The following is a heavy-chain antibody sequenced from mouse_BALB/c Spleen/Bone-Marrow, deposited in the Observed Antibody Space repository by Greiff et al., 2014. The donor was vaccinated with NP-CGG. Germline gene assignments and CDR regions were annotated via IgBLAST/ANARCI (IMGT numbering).Heavy chain of an antibody. J-gene: IGHJ1*01. D-gene: IGHD1-1*01. CDR3: ARRGLDYYGSSYWYFDV. CDR1: CHSITSGYC. Sequence: VQLKESGPDLGKPSQSLSLTCTVTCHSITSGYCWDWVPQFPGKKMEWMGYIHYSGSTNYNPSLKSRISITRDTSKNQFFLQLNSVTTEDTATYYCARRGLDYYGSSYWYFDVWGAGTTVTVSS. CDR2: IHYSGST. V-gene: IGHV3-1*02.